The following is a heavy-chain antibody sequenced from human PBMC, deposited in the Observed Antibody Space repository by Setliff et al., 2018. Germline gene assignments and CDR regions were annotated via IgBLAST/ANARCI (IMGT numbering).Heavy chain of an antibody. CDR3: ARREVEVAGTSYYYYMDV. CDR1: GYSFTSYW. CDR2: IYPGDSDT. Sequence: PGESLKISCKGSGYSFTSYWIGWVRQMPGKGLEWMGIIYPGDSDTRYSPSFQGQVTISADKSISTAYLQWSSLKASDTAMYYCARREVEVAGTSYYYYMDVWGQGTMVTVSS. J-gene: IGHJ6*03. D-gene: IGHD6-19*01. V-gene: IGHV5-51*01.